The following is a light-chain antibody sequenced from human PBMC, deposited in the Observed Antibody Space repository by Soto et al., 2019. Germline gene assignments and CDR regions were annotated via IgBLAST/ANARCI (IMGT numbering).Light chain of an antibody. CDR1: PSDIGAYNY. V-gene: IGLV2-14*03. J-gene: IGLJ2*01. CDR3: GSYTITSTLMI. CDR2: DVT. Sequence: QLVLTQPASVSGSPGQSITISCSGTPSDIGAYNYVSWYQHLPGKVPEVIIYDVTNRPSGVSSRFSGSKSGTTASLTISGLQAEDEANYYCGSYTITSTLMIFGGGTKLTVL.